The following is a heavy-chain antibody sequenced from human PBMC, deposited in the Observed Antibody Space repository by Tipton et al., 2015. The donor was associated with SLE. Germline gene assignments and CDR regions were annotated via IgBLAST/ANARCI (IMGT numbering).Heavy chain of an antibody. J-gene: IGHJ4*02. Sequence: SLRLSCTASGFTFADYGVTWVRQAPGKGLEWVSFLKSKIYGGTSEYAASVQGRFTISRDDSKSIAYLQMNSLKTEDTAVYYCTRSDYSAMYYYDYWGQGTLVTVSS. CDR1: GFTFADYG. D-gene: IGHD3-16*01. V-gene: IGHV3-49*04. CDR2: LKSKIYGGTS. CDR3: TRSDYSAMYYYDY.